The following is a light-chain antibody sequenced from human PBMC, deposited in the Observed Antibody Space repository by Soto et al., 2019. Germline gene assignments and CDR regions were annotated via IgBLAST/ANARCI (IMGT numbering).Light chain of an antibody. V-gene: IGKV1-5*01. Sequence: DIQMTQSPSTLSASVGDRVSITCRASQTINSWLAWYQQRPGKAPKVLIYDASSLESGVPSRFSGSGSGTEFTLTISSLQPDDFATYYCQHYDSWPWTFGQGTKVDIK. CDR1: QTINSW. CDR2: DAS. J-gene: IGKJ1*01. CDR3: QHYDSWPWT.